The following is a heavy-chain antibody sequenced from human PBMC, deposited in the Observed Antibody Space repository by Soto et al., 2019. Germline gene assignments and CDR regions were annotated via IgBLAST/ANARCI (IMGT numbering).Heavy chain of an antibody. CDR1: GFDFNNDW. CDR3: TADGVGIGGIVGAGGTGY. Sequence: EVQLVESGGGLVQPGGSLRLSCATSGFDFNNDWMNWVRPAPGKGLEWVGRIKRQSDGATTDYAAPVEGRFTLSRDFSKHTLFVQMSSLKAEYTAVCYWTADGVGIGGIVGAGGTGYRGQGTLVTVSS. V-gene: IGHV3-15*07. J-gene: IGHJ4*02. CDR2: IKRQSDGATT. D-gene: IGHD1-26*01.